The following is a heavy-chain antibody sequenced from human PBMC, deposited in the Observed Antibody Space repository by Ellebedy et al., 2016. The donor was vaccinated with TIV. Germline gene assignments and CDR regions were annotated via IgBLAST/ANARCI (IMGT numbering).Heavy chain of an antibody. CDR1: GFPFSRYW. D-gene: IGHD3-10*01. J-gene: IGHJ5*02. Sequence: GESLKIPCAASGFPFSRYWLHWVRQAPGQGLVWVSGITSDGLTTTYADSVKGRFTISRDNAKNTLYLQMNSLRAEDTAVYYCERGYGSGTLGWFDPWGQGTLVTVSS. V-gene: IGHV3-74*01. CDR3: ERGYGSGTLGWFDP. CDR2: ITSDGLTT.